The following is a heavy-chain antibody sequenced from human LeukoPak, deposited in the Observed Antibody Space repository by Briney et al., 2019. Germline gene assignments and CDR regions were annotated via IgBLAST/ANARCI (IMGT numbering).Heavy chain of an antibody. CDR3: ARGTLITMVRGVSYYYYYYMDV. CDR2: IYTSGST. J-gene: IGHJ6*03. D-gene: IGHD3-10*01. V-gene: IGHV4-4*07. Sequence: SETLSLTCTVSGGSISSYYWSWIRQPAGKGLEWIGCIYTSGSTNYNPSLKSRVTMSVDTSKNQFSLKLSSVTAADTAVYYCARGTLITMVRGVSYYYYYYMDVWGKGTTVTISS. CDR1: GGSISSYY.